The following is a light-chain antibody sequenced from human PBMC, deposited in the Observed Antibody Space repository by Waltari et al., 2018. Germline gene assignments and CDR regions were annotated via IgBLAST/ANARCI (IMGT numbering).Light chain of an antibody. CDR1: QSVLYSSNNKNY. Sequence: DIVMTQSPDSLAVSLGERATINCKSSQSVLYSSNNKNYFAWYQQKPGQPPQLHIYWASTRESGVPDRFSGSGSGTDFTLTISSLQAEDVAVYYCQQYYSTPRTFGQGTKVEIK. CDR2: WAS. CDR3: QQYYSTPRT. J-gene: IGKJ1*01. V-gene: IGKV4-1*01.